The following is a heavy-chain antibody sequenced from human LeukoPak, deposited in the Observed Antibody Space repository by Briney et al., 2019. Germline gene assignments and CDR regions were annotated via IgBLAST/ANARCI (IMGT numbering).Heavy chain of an antibody. CDR2: ISSSGTT. CDR1: GGSINSDNYY. Sequence: PSETLSLTCTVSGGSINSDNYYWNWIRQPAGKGLEWIGRISSSGTTNYNPSLNSRVTISLDTSKNQFSLMLNSVTAADTAVYYCAIEWSFWGQGTKVTVSS. J-gene: IGHJ3*01. CDR3: AIEWSF. D-gene: IGHD3-10*01. V-gene: IGHV4-61*02.